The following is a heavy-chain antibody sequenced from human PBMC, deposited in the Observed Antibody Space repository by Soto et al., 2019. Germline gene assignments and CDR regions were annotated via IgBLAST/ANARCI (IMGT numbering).Heavy chain of an antibody. D-gene: IGHD2-8*01. CDR1: GYSISSGYY. CDR2: IYHSGST. V-gene: IGHV4-38-2*01. J-gene: IGHJ4*02. Sequence: SETLSLTCAVSGYSISSGYYWGWIRQPPGKGLEWIGSIYHSGSTYYNPSLKSRVTISVDTSKNQFSLKLSSVTAADTAVYYCASNEGQIGVHPAQIDYWGQGTLVTVSS. CDR3: ASNEGQIGVHPAQIDY.